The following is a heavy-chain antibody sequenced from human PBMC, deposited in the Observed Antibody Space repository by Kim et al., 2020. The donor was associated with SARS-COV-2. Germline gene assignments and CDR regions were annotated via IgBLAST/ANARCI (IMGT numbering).Heavy chain of an antibody. J-gene: IGHJ5*02. CDR1: GASISSSSC. Sequence: SETQSLTCVVSGASISSSSCWSWVRQPPGKGLEWIGEVDHSGTTSYNVSLKNRVSILVDKSKNQFSLRLTSVSAADTAVYYCARGVSSAWTLRAWFDPWG. D-gene: IGHD3-22*01. CDR3: ARGVSSAWTLRAWFDP. V-gene: IGHV4-4*02. CDR2: VDHSGTT.